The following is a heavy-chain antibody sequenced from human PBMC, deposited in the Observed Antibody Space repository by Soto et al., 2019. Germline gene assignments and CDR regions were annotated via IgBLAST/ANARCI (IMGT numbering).Heavy chain of an antibody. V-gene: IGHV3-7*01. CDR2: IKPDGSEQ. D-gene: IGHD1-20*01. J-gene: IGHJ6*02. CDR3: ARGNWNYYYGFDV. Sequence: PGGSLRLSCAAYEFTFDKYYMTWVRQAPGKGPEWVANIKPDGSEQYYVDSVKGRFTISRDNANNSLYLQMNSLRAEDTAVYFCARGNWNYYYGFDVWGQGTTVTVSS. CDR1: EFTFDKYY.